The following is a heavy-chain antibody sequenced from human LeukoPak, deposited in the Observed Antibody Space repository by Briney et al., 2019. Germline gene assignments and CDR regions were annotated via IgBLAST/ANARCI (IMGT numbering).Heavy chain of an antibody. V-gene: IGHV3-30*18. J-gene: IGHJ4*02. D-gene: IGHD3-22*01. Sequence: SLRLSCAASGFTFSSYGMHWVRQAPGKGLEGVAVISYDGSNKYYADSVKGRFTISRDNSKNTLYLQMNSLRAEDTAVYYCAKDDSSGYVADYWGQGTLVTVSS. CDR1: GFTFSSYG. CDR2: ISYDGSNK. CDR3: AKDDSSGYVADY.